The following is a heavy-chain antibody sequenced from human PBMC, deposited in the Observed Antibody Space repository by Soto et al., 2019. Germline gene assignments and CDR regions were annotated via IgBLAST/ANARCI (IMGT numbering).Heavy chain of an antibody. J-gene: IGHJ6*02. CDR1: GYTFTSYD. CDR2: TNPNSGNT. D-gene: IGHD2-2*01. CDR3: ARTESSTSAYYYYYYGMDV. Sequence: ASVKVSCKASGYTFTSYDINWVRQATGQGLEWMGWTNPNSGNTGYAQKFQGKVTMTRNTSISTAYMELSSLRSEDTAVYYCARTESSTSAYYYYYYGMDVWGQGTTVTVSS. V-gene: IGHV1-8*01.